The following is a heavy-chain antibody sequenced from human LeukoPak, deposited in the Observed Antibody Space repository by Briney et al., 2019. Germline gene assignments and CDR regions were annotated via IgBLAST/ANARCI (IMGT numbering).Heavy chain of an antibody. CDR1: GFTFSPYS. J-gene: IGHJ4*02. Sequence: GGSLRLSCAASGFTFSPYSMNWVRQAPGKGLEWVSSISSSSTYIFYAASVKGRFTISRDNAKNSLYLQMNRLRAEDTAVYYCARDAGYCSGGSCYFDYWGQGTLVTVSS. CDR2: ISSSSTYI. V-gene: IGHV3-21*01. D-gene: IGHD2-15*01. CDR3: ARDAGYCSGGSCYFDY.